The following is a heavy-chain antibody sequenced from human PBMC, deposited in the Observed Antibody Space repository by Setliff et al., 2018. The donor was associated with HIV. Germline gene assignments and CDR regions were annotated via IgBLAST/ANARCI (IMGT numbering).Heavy chain of an antibody. CDR3: ARDRGYGGMDV. J-gene: IGHJ6*02. V-gene: IGHV1-69*05. Sequence: SVKVSFKASGGTVSSSAFSWVRQAPGQGLEWMGGIIPMFGTTNYAQQFQGRVTITTDASTSTAYMELSSLRSEDTAVYYCARDRGYGGMDVWGQGTTVTVSS. CDR1: GGTVSSSA. D-gene: IGHD3-10*01. CDR2: IIPMFGTT.